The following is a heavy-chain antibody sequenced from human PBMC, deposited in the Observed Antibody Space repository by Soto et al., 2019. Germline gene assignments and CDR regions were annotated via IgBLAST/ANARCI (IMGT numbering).Heavy chain of an antibody. V-gene: IGHV3-30*01. CDR3: AREGGTYNGGGFFDY. D-gene: IGHD1-26*01. Sequence: GLFTISRDNSKDALLLQMNSLRAEDTAVYYCAREGGTYNGGGFFDYWGQGALVTVSS. J-gene: IGHJ4*02.